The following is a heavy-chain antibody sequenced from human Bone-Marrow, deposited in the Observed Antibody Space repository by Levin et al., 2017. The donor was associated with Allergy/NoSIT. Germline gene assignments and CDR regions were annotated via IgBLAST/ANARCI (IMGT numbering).Heavy chain of an antibody. Sequence: PSETLSLTCAVYGGSFSGYYWSWIRQPPGKGLEWIGEINHSGSTNYNPSLKSRVTISVDTSKNQFSLKLSSVTAADTAVYYCARTVGWRGVAAAGTLDYWGQGTLVTVSS. V-gene: IGHV4-34*01. D-gene: IGHD6-13*01. CDR1: GGSFSGYY. J-gene: IGHJ4*02. CDR3: ARTVGWRGVAAAGTLDY. CDR2: INHSGST.